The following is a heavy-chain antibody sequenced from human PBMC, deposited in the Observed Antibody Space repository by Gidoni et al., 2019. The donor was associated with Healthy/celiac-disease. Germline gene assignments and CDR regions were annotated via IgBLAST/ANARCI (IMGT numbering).Heavy chain of an antibody. CDR2: INPSGGST. V-gene: IGHV1-46*03. Sequence: QVQLVQSGAEVKKPGASVKVSCKASGYTFTSYSMHWVRQAPGQGREWMGIINPSGGSTSYAQKFQGRVTMTRDTSTSTVYMELSSLRSEDTAVYYCARDDGLGLTGGDFDYWGQGTLVTVSS. J-gene: IGHJ4*02. D-gene: IGHD7-27*01. CDR1: GYTFTSYS. CDR3: ARDDGLGLTGGDFDY.